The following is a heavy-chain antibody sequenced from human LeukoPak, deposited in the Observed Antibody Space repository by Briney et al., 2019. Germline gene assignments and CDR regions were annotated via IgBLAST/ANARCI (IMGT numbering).Heavy chain of an antibody. D-gene: IGHD4-17*01. CDR1: GFTFSGYA. J-gene: IGHJ2*01. Sequence: GGSLRLSCAASGFTFSGYAMHWVRQAPGKGLEGVAVTWFDGSKKYYEESVKGRFTISRDNSKNTLDLQMSSLRAEDTAVYFCARDSNVFSYSGDPLWHFDLWGRGTLVTVSS. V-gene: IGHV3-33*01. CDR2: TWFDGSKK. CDR3: ARDSNVFSYSGDPLWHFDL.